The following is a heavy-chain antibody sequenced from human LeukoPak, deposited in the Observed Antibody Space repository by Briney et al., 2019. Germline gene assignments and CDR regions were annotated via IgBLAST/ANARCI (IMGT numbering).Heavy chain of an antibody. D-gene: IGHD1-26*01. V-gene: IGHV3-15*01. CDR3: TTGAPRAYSGSYSNC. J-gene: IGHJ4*02. CDR2: IKSKTDGGTT. Sequence: GGSLRLSCAASGFTFSNAWMSWVRQAPGKGLEWVGRIKSKTDGGTTDYAAPVKGRFTNSRDDSQNTLYLQMNSLKTEDTAVYYCTTGAPRAYSGSYSNCWGQGTLVTVSS. CDR1: GFTFSNAW.